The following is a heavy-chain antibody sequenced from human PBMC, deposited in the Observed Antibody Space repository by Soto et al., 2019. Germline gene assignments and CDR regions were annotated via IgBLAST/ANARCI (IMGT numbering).Heavy chain of an antibody. CDR1: GGSISSGGYY. Sequence: QVQLQESGPGLVKPSQTLSLTCTVSGGSISSGGYYWSWIRQHPGKGLEWIGYIYYSGSTYYNPSLKSRVTIAVDPSKNQFSLKLRSVTAADTAVYYCARVAVTMIVVVTVNDAFDIWGQGTMVTVSS. J-gene: IGHJ3*02. CDR3: ARVAVTMIVVVTVNDAFDI. V-gene: IGHV4-31*03. CDR2: IYYSGST. D-gene: IGHD3-22*01.